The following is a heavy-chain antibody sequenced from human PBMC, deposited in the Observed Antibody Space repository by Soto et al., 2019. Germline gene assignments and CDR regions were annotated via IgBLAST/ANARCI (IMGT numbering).Heavy chain of an antibody. D-gene: IGHD1-7*01. V-gene: IGHV4-31*03. CDR2: IYYSGST. Sequence: KPSETLSLTCTVSGGSISSGAYYWSWIRQHPGKGLEWIGYIYYSGSTYYNPSLKSRVTISVDTSKNQFSLKLSSVTAADTAVYYCARGHRRSNWNYGAFDIWGQGTMVTVSS. CDR1: GGSISSGAYY. J-gene: IGHJ3*02. CDR3: ARGHRRSNWNYGAFDI.